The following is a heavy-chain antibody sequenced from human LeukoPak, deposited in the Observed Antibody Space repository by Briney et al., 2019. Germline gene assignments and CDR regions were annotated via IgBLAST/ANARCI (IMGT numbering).Heavy chain of an antibody. Sequence: PSETLSLTCTVSGGSLGGGRFYWIWIRQSAGKGLEWIGRVYFSGSTNYNPSLKSRATISVDMARNQFSLKLTSVTAADTAVYYCARGPIIAGGSLFHYWGQGTLITVSS. V-gene: IGHV4-61*02. CDR2: VYFSGST. D-gene: IGHD1-26*01. CDR1: GGSLGGGRFY. J-gene: IGHJ4*02. CDR3: ARGPIIAGGSLFHY.